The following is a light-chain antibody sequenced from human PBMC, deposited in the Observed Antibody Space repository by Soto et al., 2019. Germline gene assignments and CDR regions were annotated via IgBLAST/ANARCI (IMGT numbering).Light chain of an antibody. CDR1: QSVSSY. Sequence: EIVLTQSPATLALSPGERATLSCRASQSVSSYLAWYQQKPGQAPRLLISEASNRATGIPARFSGSGSGTDLTLTISSLAPEDFAFYYCQQRSNWPPYSCGQGTKLEIK. J-gene: IGKJ2*01. CDR3: QQRSNWPPYS. V-gene: IGKV3-11*01. CDR2: EAS.